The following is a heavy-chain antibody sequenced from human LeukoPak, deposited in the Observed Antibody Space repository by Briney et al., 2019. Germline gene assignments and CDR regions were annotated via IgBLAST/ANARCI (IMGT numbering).Heavy chain of an antibody. D-gene: IGHD3-10*01. V-gene: IGHV4-39*02. CDR1: GGSIGSSAYS. CDR3: AREGPHGSGIYYNPLDY. J-gene: IGHJ4*02. Sequence: SETLSLTCTVSGGSIGSSAYSWGWIRQPPGKGLEWIGRISYTGTTYYNPSLKSRVTISLDTSKNQFSLKLISVTAADTALYYCAREGPHGSGIYYNPLDYWGQGALVIVSS. CDR2: ISYTGTT.